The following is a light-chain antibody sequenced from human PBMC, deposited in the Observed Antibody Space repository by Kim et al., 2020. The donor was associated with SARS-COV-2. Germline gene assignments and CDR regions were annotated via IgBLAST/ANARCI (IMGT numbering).Light chain of an antibody. J-gene: IGKJ4*01. V-gene: IGKV3D-7*01. Sequence: PGERVTLSCRASQSVRSSYLTWYQQKPGQAPRLLIYGASSRATGIPARFSGSGSGTIFTLTISSLQPEDFAVYYCQQDYNLLTFGGGTKVDI. CDR3: QQDYNLLT. CDR1: QSVRSSY. CDR2: GAS.